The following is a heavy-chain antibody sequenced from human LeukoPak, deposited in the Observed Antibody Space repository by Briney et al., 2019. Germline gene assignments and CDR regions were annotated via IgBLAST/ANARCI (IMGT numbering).Heavy chain of an antibody. J-gene: IGHJ4*02. V-gene: IGHV3-7*01. CDR2: IKQDGSEK. Sequence: GGPLRLSWAAPGLTFSSYWMSWFRQAPGKGREWLANIKQDGSEKYYVDSVKGRFTISRDNAKNSLYLQMNSLRAEDTAVYYCARERRPTVLYFDYWGQGTLVTVSS. CDR1: GLTFSSYW. CDR3: ARERRPTVLYFDY. D-gene: IGHD4-17*01.